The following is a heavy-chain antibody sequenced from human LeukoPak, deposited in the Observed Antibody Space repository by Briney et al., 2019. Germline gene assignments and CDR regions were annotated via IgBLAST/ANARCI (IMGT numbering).Heavy chain of an antibody. V-gene: IGHV3-13*03. D-gene: IGHD3-16*02. Sequence: GGSLRLSSAVCGFTFSSYDMHWVRQATGKGLEWVSAIVTAGATSYPGSLKCQFTISRENAKNSSYPQMNSLRAGDTAVYYCARGLTPNYDYVWGSYRPTCFDYWGQGTLVTVSS. CDR3: ARGLTPNYDYVWGSYRPTCFDY. CDR1: GFTFSSYD. CDR2: IVTAGAT. J-gene: IGHJ4*02.